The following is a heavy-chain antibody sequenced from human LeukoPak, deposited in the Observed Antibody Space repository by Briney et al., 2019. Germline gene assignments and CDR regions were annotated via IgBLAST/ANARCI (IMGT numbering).Heavy chain of an antibody. J-gene: IGHJ4*02. Sequence: SETLSLTCAVYGGSFSGYYWSWIRQPPGKGLEWIGEINHRGSTNYXPSLKSRVTVSLDTSKNQFSLKLSSVTAADTAVYYCARXPGAALDWGQGTLVTVSS. V-gene: IGHV4-34*01. CDR1: GGSFSGYY. CDR3: ARXPGAALD. CDR2: INHRGST. D-gene: IGHD2-15*01.